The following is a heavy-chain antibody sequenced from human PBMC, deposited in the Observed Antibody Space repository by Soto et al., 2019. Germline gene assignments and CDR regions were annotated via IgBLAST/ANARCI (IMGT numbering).Heavy chain of an antibody. J-gene: IGHJ6*03. CDR2: ISGSGGST. CDR1: GFTFSSYA. V-gene: IGHV3-23*01. D-gene: IGHD2-2*01. CDR3: AKDLWGVSGYCSSTSCPDYYYYYMDV. Sequence: GGSLSLSCAASGFTFSSYAMSWVRQAPGKGLEWVSAISGSGGSTYYADSVKGRFTISRDNSKNTLYLQMNSLRAEDTAVYYCAKDLWGVSGYCSSTSCPDYYYYYMDVWGKGTTVTVSS.